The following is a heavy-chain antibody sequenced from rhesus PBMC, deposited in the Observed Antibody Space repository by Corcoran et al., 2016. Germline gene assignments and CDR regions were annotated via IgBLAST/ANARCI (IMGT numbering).Heavy chain of an antibody. D-gene: IGHD6-25*01. CDR3: AKGRQLELDY. Sequence: EVQLVESGGGLAKPGGSLRLSCAASGFTFSSYWMNWVRQAPGKGLEWVSAINSGGSSTYYADAVKGRITLSRDNSKNTLSLQMHSLRAEDTAVYYCAKGRQLELDYWGQGVLVTVSS. V-gene: IGHV3S25*01. CDR2: INSGGSST. CDR1: GFTFSSYW. J-gene: IGHJ4*01.